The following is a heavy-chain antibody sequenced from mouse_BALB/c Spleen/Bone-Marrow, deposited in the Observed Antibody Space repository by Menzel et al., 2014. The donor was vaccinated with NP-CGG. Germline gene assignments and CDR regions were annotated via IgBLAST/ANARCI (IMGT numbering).Heavy chain of an antibody. CDR2: IDPSNGRT. CDR3: ARSTTVVVRYWYFDV. V-gene: IGHV1S81*02. CDR1: GYTFTSYW. D-gene: IGHD1-1*01. Sequence: QVQLKESGAELVKPGASVKLSCKASGYTFTSYWMHWVKQRPGQGLEWIGEIDPSNGRTNYNEKFKNKATLTVDKSSSTAYMQLSSLTSEDSAVYYCARSTTVVVRYWYFDVWGAGITVTVSS. J-gene: IGHJ1*01.